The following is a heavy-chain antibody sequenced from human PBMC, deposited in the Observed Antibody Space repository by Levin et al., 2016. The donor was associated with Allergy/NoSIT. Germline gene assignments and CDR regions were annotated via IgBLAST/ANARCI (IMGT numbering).Heavy chain of an antibody. CDR3: ARGAWAARPWGYFDY. V-gene: IGHV4-59*01. J-gene: IGHJ4*02. D-gene: IGHD6-6*01. CDR2: IYYSGST. CDR1: GGSISSYY. Sequence: SETLSLTCTVSGGSISSYYWSWIRQPPGKGLEWIGYIYYSGSTNYNPSLKSRVTISVDTSKNQFSLKLSSVTAADTAVYYCARGAWAARPWGYFDYWGQGTLVTVSS.